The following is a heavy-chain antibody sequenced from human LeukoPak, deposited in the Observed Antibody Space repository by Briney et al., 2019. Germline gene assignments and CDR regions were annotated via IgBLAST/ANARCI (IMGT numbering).Heavy chain of an antibody. CDR3: ARSAAAMVRPFWGYYGMDV. CDR1: GFTFSSYA. J-gene: IGHJ6*02. CDR2: ISYDGSNK. D-gene: IGHD3-10*01. Sequence: GGSLRLSCAASGFTFSSYAMHWVRQAPGKGLEWVAVISYDGSNKYYADSVKGRFTISRDNYKNTLYLQMNSLRAEDTAVYYCARSAAAMVRPFWGYYGMDVWGQGTTVTVSS. V-gene: IGHV3-30*04.